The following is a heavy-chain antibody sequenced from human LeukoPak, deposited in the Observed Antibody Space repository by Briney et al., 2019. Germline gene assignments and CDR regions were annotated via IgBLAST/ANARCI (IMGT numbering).Heavy chain of an antibody. D-gene: IGHD3-22*01. J-gene: IGHJ4*02. CDR3: AKDYSGYYSYFDY. Sequence: GGSLRLSCVASGFTFSGYGMHWVRQAPGKGLEWVVVISYDGSNKYYADSVKVRFTISRDNSKNTLYLQMNSLRVEDTAVYYCAKDYSGYYSYFDYWGQGTLVTVSS. CDR2: ISYDGSNK. CDR1: GFTFSGYG. V-gene: IGHV3-30*18.